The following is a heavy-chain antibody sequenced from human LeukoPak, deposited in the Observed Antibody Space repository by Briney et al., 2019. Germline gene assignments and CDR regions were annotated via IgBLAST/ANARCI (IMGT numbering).Heavy chain of an antibody. CDR2: INHSGST. CDR3: ARVSRYSSSWSHYYYYMDV. Sequence: PSETLSLTCAVYGGSFSGYYWSWIRQPPGKGLEWIGEINHSGSTNYNPSLKSRVTISVDTSKNQFSLKLSSVTAADTAVYYCARVSRYSSSWSHYYYYMDVWGKGTTVTVSS. D-gene: IGHD6-13*01. CDR1: GGSFSGYY. J-gene: IGHJ6*03. V-gene: IGHV4-34*01.